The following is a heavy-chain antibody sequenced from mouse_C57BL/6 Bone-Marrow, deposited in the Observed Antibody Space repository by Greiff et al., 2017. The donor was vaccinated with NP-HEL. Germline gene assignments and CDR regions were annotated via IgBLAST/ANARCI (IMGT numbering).Heavy chain of an antibody. D-gene: IGHD2-2*01. Sequence: QVHVKQSGAELVKPGASVKLSCKASGYTFTEYTIHWVKQRSGQGLEWIGWFYPGSGSIKYNEKFKDKATLTADKSSSTVYMELSRLTSEDSAVYFCARHEDRDYGYDGFAYWGQGTLVTVSA. V-gene: IGHV1-62-2*01. CDR2: FYPGSGSI. J-gene: IGHJ3*01. CDR3: ARHEDRDYGYDGFAY. CDR1: GYTFTEYT.